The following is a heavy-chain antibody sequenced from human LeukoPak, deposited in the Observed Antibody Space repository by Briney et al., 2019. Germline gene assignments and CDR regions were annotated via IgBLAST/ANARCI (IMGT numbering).Heavy chain of an antibody. CDR2: ISWDGGST. Sequence: SGGSLRLSCAASGFTFDDYTMHWVRQAPGKGLEWVSLISWDGGSTYYADSVKGRFTISRDNSKNSLYLQMNSLRTEDTALYYCASATTGTLLGYWGQGTLVTVSS. D-gene: IGHD1-1*01. J-gene: IGHJ4*02. CDR1: GFTFDDYT. CDR3: ASATTGTLLGY. V-gene: IGHV3-43*01.